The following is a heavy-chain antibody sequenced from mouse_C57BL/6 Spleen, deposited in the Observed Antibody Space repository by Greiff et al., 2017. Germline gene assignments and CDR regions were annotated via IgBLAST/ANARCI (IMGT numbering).Heavy chain of an antibody. J-gene: IGHJ2*01. V-gene: IGHV1-55*01. Sequence: QVQLKQPGAELVKPGASVKMSCKASGYTFTSYWITWVKQRPGQGLEWIGDIYPGSGSTNYNEKFKSKATLTVDTSSSTAYMQLSSLTSEDSAVYYCARCLTVAYYFDYWGQGTTLTVSS. CDR2: IYPGSGST. D-gene: IGHD4-1*01. CDR1: GYTFTSYW. CDR3: ARCLTVAYYFDY.